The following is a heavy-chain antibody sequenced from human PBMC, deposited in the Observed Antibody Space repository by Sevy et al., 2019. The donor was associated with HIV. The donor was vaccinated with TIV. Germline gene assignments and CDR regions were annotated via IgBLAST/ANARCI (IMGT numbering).Heavy chain of an antibody. CDR1: GGSISSGDYY. V-gene: IGHV4-30-4*01. CDR3: ARGDHYDSSGYPFDY. CDR2: IYYSGST. D-gene: IGHD3-22*01. J-gene: IGHJ4*02. Sequence: SETLSLTCTVSGGSISSGDYYWSWIRQPPGKGLEWIGYIYYSGSTYYNPSLKSRVTISVDTSKNQFSLKLSSVTAADTAVYYWARGDHYDSSGYPFDYWGQGTLVTVSS.